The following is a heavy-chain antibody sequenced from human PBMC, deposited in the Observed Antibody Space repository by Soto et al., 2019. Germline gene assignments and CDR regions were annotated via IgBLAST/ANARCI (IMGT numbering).Heavy chain of an antibody. J-gene: IGHJ6*02. V-gene: IGHV4-4*02. CDR1: GGSISSSNW. CDR3: ARRASHYDFWSGRYYYYYGMDV. Sequence: SETLSLTCAVSGGSISSSNWWSWVRQPPGKGLEWIGEIYHSGSTNYNPSTKSRVTISVDKSKNQFSLKLSSVTAADTAVHYCARRASHYDFWSGRYYYYYGMDVWAKGPRSPSP. D-gene: IGHD3-3*01. CDR2: IYHSGST.